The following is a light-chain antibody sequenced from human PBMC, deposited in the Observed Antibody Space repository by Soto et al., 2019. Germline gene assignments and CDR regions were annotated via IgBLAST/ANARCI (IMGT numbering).Light chain of an antibody. CDR2: GAS. CDR3: QQYNNWPPYT. J-gene: IGKJ2*01. Sequence: EIAMTQSPATLSVSPGERATLSCRASQSVSSNLAWYQQKAGQAPRLLIFGASTRATGIPARFSGSGSGTEFTLTISSLQSEDFAVYYCQQYNNWPPYTFGQGTKLEIK. V-gene: IGKV3-15*01. CDR1: QSVSSN.